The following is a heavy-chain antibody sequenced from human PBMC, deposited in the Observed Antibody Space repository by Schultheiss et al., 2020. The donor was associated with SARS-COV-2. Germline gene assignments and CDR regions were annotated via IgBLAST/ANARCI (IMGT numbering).Heavy chain of an antibody. CDR3: ARLPYYYDSSGYYLAAAFDI. J-gene: IGHJ3*02. V-gene: IGHV4-34*01. CDR2: INHSGST. CDR1: GGSFSGYY. Sequence: SQTLSLTCAVYGGSFSGYYWSWIRQPPGKGLEWIGEINHSGSTNYNPSLKSRVTISVDTSKNQFSLKLSSVTAADTAVYYCARLPYYYDSSGYYLAAAFDIWGQGTMVTVSS. D-gene: IGHD3-22*01.